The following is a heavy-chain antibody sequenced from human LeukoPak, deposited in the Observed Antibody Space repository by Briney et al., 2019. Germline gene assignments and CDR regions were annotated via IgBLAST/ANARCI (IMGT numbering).Heavy chain of an antibody. V-gene: IGHV3-21*01. CDR1: GFTFSSFG. Sequence: PGGSLRLSCAASGFTFSSFGMSWVRQAPGKGLEWVSCISSSSSYIYYADSVKGRFTISRDNAKNSLYLQMNSLRAEDTAVYYCARASLQANFDYWGQGTLVTVSS. CDR3: ARASLQANFDY. D-gene: IGHD1-1*01. CDR2: ISSSSSYI. J-gene: IGHJ4*02.